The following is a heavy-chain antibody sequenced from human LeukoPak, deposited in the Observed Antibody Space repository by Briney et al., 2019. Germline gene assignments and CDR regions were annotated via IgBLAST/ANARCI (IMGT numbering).Heavy chain of an antibody. J-gene: IGHJ2*01. V-gene: IGHV1-18*04. D-gene: IGHD6-13*01. CDR1: GYTLASYG. Sequence: SVTVSCKASGYTLASYGLTLVRQAPAQGLEWMGLISVNNGNTNLAQKFRRRLTMTTDTSTSTVDMELRSVRSDDEAVYYCARVQLAAADDFWYFDLWGRGTLVTVSS. CDR2: ISVNNGNT. CDR3: ARVQLAAADDFWYFDL.